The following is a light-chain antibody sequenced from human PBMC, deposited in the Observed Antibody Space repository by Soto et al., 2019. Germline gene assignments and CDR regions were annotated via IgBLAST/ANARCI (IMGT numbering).Light chain of an antibody. Sequence: DIQMTQSPSSLSAFVGDRVTITFRASQSISSCLHWYQQKQGKAPKLLIYDASSVQSGVPSRFSVGGSGTDFTLAISSLQPGDFATYFCQQSYTTPLTFGPGTTVDIK. CDR2: DAS. J-gene: IGKJ3*01. CDR1: QSISSC. V-gene: IGKV1-39*01. CDR3: QQSYTTPLT.